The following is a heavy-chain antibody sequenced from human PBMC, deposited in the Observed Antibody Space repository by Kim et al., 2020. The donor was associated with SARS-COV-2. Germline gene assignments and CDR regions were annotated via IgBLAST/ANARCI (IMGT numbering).Heavy chain of an antibody. D-gene: IGHD3-3*01. Sequence: SETLSLTCTVSGGSISSYYWSWIRQPPGKGLEWIGYIYYSGSTNYNPSLKSRVTISVDTSKNQFSLKLSSVTAADTAVYYCARGYYDFWSGYSQGYFYYWGQGTLVTVSS. V-gene: IGHV4-59*13. J-gene: IGHJ4*02. CDR1: GGSISSYY. CDR2: IYYSGST. CDR3: ARGYYDFWSGYSQGYFYY.